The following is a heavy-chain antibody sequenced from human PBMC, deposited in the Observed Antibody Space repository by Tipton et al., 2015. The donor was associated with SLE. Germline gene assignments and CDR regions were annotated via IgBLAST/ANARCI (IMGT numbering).Heavy chain of an antibody. V-gene: IGHV4-34*01. CDR3: ARGRWVAAAVTKYFDL. D-gene: IGHD6-13*01. CDR1: GGSFSGYY. J-gene: IGHJ2*01. Sequence: LRLSCAVYGGSFSGYYWSWIRQPPGKGLEWIGEINHSGSTNYNPSLKSRVTISVDTSKNQFSLKLSSVTAADAAVYYCARGRWVAAAVTKYFDLWGRGTLVTVSS. CDR2: INHSGST.